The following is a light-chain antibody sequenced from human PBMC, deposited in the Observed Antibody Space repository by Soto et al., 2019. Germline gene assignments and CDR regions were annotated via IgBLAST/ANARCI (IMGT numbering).Light chain of an antibody. CDR1: QSISRY. Sequence: DIQMTQSPSSLSASVGDRVTITCRTSQSISRYLNWYQQKPGKAPNLLIYDASNLEIGVPSRFSGSGSGTHFTFTISSLQTEDIGTYYCQQYDILPITFGRGTRLEIK. CDR2: DAS. CDR3: QQYDILPIT. J-gene: IGKJ5*01. V-gene: IGKV1-33*01.